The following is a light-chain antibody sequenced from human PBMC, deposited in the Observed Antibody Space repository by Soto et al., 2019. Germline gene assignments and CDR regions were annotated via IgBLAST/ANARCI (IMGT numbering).Light chain of an antibody. CDR2: GAS. CDR1: QSVTSN. CDR3: QKYNNCPYT. V-gene: IGKV3-15*01. J-gene: IGKJ2*01. Sequence: EIVMTQSPATLSVSPGERATLSCRASQSVTSNLAWYQQKPGQAPRLLIYGASTRATGIPARFSSSGSGTEFTLTISSLSSEYLAVYYCQKYNNCPYTLGLGTKLEIK.